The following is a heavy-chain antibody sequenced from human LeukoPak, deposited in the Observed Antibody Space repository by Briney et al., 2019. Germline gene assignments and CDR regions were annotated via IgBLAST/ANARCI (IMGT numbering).Heavy chain of an antibody. V-gene: IGHV3-30*04. J-gene: IGHJ4*02. CDR3: ARDHLKADTAMVRFAFDY. CDR2: ISYDGSNK. Sequence: GGSLRLSCAASGFTFSSYAMHWVRQAPGKGLEWVEVISYDGSNKYYADSVKGRFTISRDNSKNTLYLQMNSLRAEDTAVYYCARDHLKADTAMVRFAFDYWGQGTLVTVSS. CDR1: GFTFSSYA. D-gene: IGHD5-18*01.